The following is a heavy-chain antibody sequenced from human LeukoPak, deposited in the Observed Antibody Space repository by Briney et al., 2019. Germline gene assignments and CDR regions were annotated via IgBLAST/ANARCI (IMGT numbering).Heavy chain of an antibody. Sequence: ASVKVSCKASGYTFTGYYMHWVRQAPGQGLEWMGWINPNSGGTSYAQKFQGRVTMTRDTSISTAYMELSRLRSDDTAVYYCATDCSSTSCYGDWFDPWGQGTLVTVSS. CDR1: GYTFTGYY. V-gene: IGHV1-2*02. D-gene: IGHD2-2*01. CDR2: INPNSGGT. CDR3: ATDCSSTSCYGDWFDP. J-gene: IGHJ5*02.